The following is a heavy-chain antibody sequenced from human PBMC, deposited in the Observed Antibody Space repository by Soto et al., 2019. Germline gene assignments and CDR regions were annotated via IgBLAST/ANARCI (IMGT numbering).Heavy chain of an antibody. J-gene: IGHJ6*02. V-gene: IGHV1-18*01. CDR3: ARELDYGSWSYYSYYGMDV. CDR1: GYTFTSYG. D-gene: IGHD3-10*01. Sequence: GASVKVSCKASGYTFTSYGISWVRQAPGQGLEWMGWISAYNGNTNYAQKLQGRVTMTTDTSTSTAYMELRSLRSDDTAVYFCARELDYGSWSYYSYYGMDVWGQGTTVTVS. CDR2: ISAYNGNT.